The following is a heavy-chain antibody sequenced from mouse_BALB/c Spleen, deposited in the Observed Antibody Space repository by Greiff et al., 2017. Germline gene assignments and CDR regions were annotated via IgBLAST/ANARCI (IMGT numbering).Heavy chain of an antibody. D-gene: IGHD1-1*01. V-gene: IGHV1-18*01. CDR2: INPNNGGT. Sequence: EVQLQQSGPELVKPGASVKIPCKASGYTFTDYNMDWVKQSHGKSLEWIGDINPNNGGTIYNQKFKGKATLTVDKSSSTAYMELRSLTSEDTAVYYCARRHYYCTSYAMDYWGQGTSVTISS. J-gene: IGHJ4*01. CDR1: GYTFTDYN. CDR3: ARRHYYCTSYAMDY.